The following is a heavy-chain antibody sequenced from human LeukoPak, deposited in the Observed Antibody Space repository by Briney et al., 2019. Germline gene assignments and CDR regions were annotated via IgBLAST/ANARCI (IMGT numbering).Heavy chain of an antibody. J-gene: IGHJ4*02. Sequence: SETLSLTCTVSGGSISSYYWSWIRQPPGKGLEWTGYICYSGSTNYNPSLKSRVTISVDTSKNQFSLKLSSVTAADTAVYYCARGAVHLDYWGQGTLVTVSS. CDR2: ICYSGST. CDR1: GGSISSYY. V-gene: IGHV4-59*01. CDR3: ARGAVHLDY. D-gene: IGHD4-17*01.